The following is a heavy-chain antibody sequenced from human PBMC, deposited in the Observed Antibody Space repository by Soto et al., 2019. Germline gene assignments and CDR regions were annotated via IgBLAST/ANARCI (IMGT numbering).Heavy chain of an antibody. CDR2: ISSSSSYI. Sequence: GGSLRLSCAASGFTFSSYSMNWVRQAPGKGLEWVSSISSSSSYIYYADSVKGRFTISRDNAKNSLYLQMNSLRAEDTAVYYCARSLGVYDYVWGSYRTDGMDVWGQGTTVTVSS. V-gene: IGHV3-21*01. J-gene: IGHJ6*02. D-gene: IGHD3-16*02. CDR1: GFTFSSYS. CDR3: ARSLGVYDYVWGSYRTDGMDV.